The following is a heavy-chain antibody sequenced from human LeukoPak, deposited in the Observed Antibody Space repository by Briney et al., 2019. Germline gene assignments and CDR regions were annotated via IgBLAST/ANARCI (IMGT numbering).Heavy chain of an antibody. V-gene: IGHV3-11*04. J-gene: IGHJ4*02. Sequence: GGSLRLSCAASGFTFSDYYMSWIRQAPGKGLEWVSYISSSGSIIYYADSVKGRFTISRDNSKNTLYLQMNSLRADDTAMYYCARGLAYYYDSSAYFLDYWGQGTLVTVSS. CDR2: ISSSGSII. CDR3: ARGLAYYYDSSAYFLDY. CDR1: GFTFSDYY. D-gene: IGHD3-22*01.